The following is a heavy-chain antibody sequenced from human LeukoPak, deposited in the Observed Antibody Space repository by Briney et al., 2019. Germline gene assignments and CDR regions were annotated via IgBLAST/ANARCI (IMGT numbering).Heavy chain of an antibody. D-gene: IGHD2-2*02. V-gene: IGHV1-2*02. CDR3: ARERGYCSSSSCYTSDAFDI. CDR2: INPNSGGT. CDR1: GYTFTGYY. J-gene: IGHJ3*02. Sequence: GASVKVSCKTSGYTFTGYYMHWVRQAPGHGLEWMGWINPNSGGTNYAQKFQGRVTMTRDTSISTAYMDLSRLRSDDTAMYYCARERGYCSSSSCYTSDAFDIWAKGHWSPSL.